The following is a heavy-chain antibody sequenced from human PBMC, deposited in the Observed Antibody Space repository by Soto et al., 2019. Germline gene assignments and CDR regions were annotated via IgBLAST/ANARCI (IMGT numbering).Heavy chain of an antibody. Sequence: QITLKESGPMLVKPTQTLTLTCTISGFSLSTSGVGVGWIRQPPGKALEWLALIYWNDEKRYRPSLRSRLTITKDNSKNQVLLTMTDMDPVHTATYSCAHRPPPLTDGGGWFDPWGQGTLVTVSS. J-gene: IGHJ5*02. V-gene: IGHV2-5*01. CDR3: AHRPPPLTDGGGWFDP. CDR1: GFSLSTSGVG. CDR2: IYWNDEK. D-gene: IGHD2-21*02.